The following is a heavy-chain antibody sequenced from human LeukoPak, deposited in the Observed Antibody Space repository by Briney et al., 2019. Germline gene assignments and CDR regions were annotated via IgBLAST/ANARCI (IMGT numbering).Heavy chain of an antibody. D-gene: IGHD6-19*01. CDR2: IHTSGST. Sequence: SETLSLTCTVSGGSISNYHWSWIRQPAGKGLEWIGQIHTSGSTNYNPPLKSRATMSIDTTEDQVSLTIRSVTAADTAFYYCARRDISSGWSFDYWGQGTLVSVSS. V-gene: IGHV4-4*07. CDR3: ARRDISSGWSFDY. CDR1: GGSISNYH. J-gene: IGHJ4*02.